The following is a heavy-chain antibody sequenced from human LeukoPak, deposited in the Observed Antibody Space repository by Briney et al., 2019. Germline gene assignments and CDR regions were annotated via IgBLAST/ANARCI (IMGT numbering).Heavy chain of an antibody. Sequence: GGPLSLSVEAPGFTFNGNSMHWSGQAQAKGRGWVTAISDDETYKFYADSVKGRFTISRDNSKNTLYLQMNSLRVEDTAIYYCTRGMLRQPPDYWGQGMLVTVSS. CDR1: GFTFNGNS. V-gene: IGHV3-30-3*01. CDR3: TRGMLRQPPDY. CDR2: ISDDETYK. J-gene: IGHJ4*02. D-gene: IGHD3-10*02.